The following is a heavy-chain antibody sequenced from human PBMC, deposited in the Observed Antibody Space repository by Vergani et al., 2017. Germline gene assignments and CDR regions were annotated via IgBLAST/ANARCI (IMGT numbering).Heavy chain of an antibody. V-gene: IGHV3-21*01. D-gene: IGHD3-10*01. CDR1: GFTFSSYS. Sequence: EVQLVESGGGLVKPGGSLRLSCAASGFTFSSYSMNWVRQAPGKGLEWVSAISSSSSYIYYADSVKGRFTISRDNAKNSLYLQMNSLRAEDTAVYYCARGYGSGSFGDYWGQGTLVTVSS. CDR2: ISSSSSYI. J-gene: IGHJ4*02. CDR3: ARGYGSGSFGDY.